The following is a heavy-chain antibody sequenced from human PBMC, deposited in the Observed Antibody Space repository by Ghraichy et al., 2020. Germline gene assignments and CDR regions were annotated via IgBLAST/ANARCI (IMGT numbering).Heavy chain of an antibody. Sequence: ASVKVSGKASGYTFTTYAIHWVRQAPGQRLEWMGWINPGNDNTRYSQNFQGRVTISRDTSARIGYMELSSLRSEDTAVYYCARGYYDDTWGSYRFLDHWGQGTLVTVSS. V-gene: IGHV1-3*01. CDR1: GYTFTTYA. CDR2: INPGNDNT. D-gene: IGHD3-16*02. J-gene: IGHJ4*02. CDR3: ARGYYDDTWGSYRFLDH.